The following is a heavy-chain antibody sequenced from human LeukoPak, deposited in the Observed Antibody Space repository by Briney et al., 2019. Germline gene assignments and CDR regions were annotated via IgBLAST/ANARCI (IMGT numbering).Heavy chain of an antibody. Sequence: SETLSLTCTVSGGSISSSSYYWGWIRQPPGKGLGWIGSIYYSGSTYYNPSLKSRVTISVDTSKNQFSLKLSSVTAADTAVYYCARAPYDSSGYSAFFDYWGQGTLVTVSS. V-gene: IGHV4-39*01. CDR1: GGSISSSSYY. D-gene: IGHD3-22*01. CDR3: ARAPYDSSGYSAFFDY. J-gene: IGHJ4*02. CDR2: IYYSGST.